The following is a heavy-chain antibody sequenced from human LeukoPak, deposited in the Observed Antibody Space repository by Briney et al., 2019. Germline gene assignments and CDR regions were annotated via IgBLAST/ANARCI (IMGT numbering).Heavy chain of an antibody. CDR1: GSTFTGAY. CDR2: INPNSGET. Sequence: ASVKVSCKTSGSTFTGAYMHCVRQAPGQGLEWMGWINPNSGETKFAQRFQGRVTLIRDTAISTVYMDLGGLRSDDTAVYYCARVLFNSGYDYWGQGSLVTVSS. V-gene: IGHV1-2*02. J-gene: IGHJ4*02. D-gene: IGHD3-9*01. CDR3: ARVLFNSGYDY.